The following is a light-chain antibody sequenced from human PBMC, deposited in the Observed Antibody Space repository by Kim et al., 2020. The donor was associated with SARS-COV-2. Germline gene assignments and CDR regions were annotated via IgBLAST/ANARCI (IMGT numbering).Light chain of an antibody. CDR2: KAS. J-gene: IGKJ4*01. Sequence: AGGDRVTITCRASQSSSSWLAWYQQKPEKAPKLLIYKASSLESGVPSRFSGGGSGTEYTLTISSLQPDDFAAYYCQQYNSYSLLTFGGGTKVDIK. V-gene: IGKV1-5*03. CDR3: QQYNSYSLLT. CDR1: QSSSSW.